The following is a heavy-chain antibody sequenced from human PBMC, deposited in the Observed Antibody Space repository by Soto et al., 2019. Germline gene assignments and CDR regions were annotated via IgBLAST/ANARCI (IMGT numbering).Heavy chain of an antibody. CDR2: IYYSGST. CDR3: ARERPDGSRLDP. V-gene: IGHV4-30-4*01. D-gene: IGHD6-13*01. J-gene: IGHJ5*02. CDR1: GGSISSGDYY. Sequence: QVQLQESGPGLVKPSQTLSLTCTVSGGSISSGDYYWGWIRQPPGKGLEWIGYIYYSGSTSYNPSTRSRVTISVDTSKTQFSLKLSSVTAADTAVYYCARERPDGSRLDPWGQGTLVTVSS.